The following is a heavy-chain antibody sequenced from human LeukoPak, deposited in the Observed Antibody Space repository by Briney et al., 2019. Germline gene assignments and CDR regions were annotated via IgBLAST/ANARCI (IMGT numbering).Heavy chain of an antibody. Sequence: GGSLRLSCAASGFTLSSNYMSCVRDALGRGLECGSVLYSGGSIYYADSVKGRFTISRDNSNNTLYLQMNSLRAEDTAVYYGAREYYDFWSGYYSYYYYYMDVWGKGTTVTVSS. V-gene: IGHV3-53*05. J-gene: IGHJ6*03. CDR1: GFTLSSNY. D-gene: IGHD3-3*01. CDR3: AREYYDFWSGYYSYYYYYMDV. CDR2: LYSGGSI.